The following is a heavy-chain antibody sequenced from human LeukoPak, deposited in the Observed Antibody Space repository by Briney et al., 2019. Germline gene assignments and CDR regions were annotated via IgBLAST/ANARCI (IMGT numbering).Heavy chain of an antibody. D-gene: IGHD4-17*01. CDR3: ARWDDYGDYFDY. Sequence: SQTLSLTCTVSGGSISSGSYYWSWIRQPAGKGLEWIGRIYTSGSTNYNPSLKSRVTISVDTSKNQFSLKLSSVTAADTAVYYCARWDDYGDYFDYWGQGTLVTVSS. V-gene: IGHV4-61*02. CDR1: GGSISSGSYY. J-gene: IGHJ4*02. CDR2: IYTSGST.